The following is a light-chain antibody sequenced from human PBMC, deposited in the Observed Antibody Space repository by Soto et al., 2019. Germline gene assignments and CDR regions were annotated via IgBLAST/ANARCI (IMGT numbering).Light chain of an antibody. CDR3: GSYASSSTLYV. CDR1: SSDVGGYNY. CDR2: DVS. J-gene: IGLJ1*01. Sequence: QSVLTQPASVSGSPGQSITISCTGTSSDVGGYNYVSWYQQHSGKAPKLMIYDVSNRPSGVSNRFSGSKSGNTASLTISGLQAEDEADYYCGSYASSSTLYVFGTGTKVTGL. V-gene: IGLV2-14*01.